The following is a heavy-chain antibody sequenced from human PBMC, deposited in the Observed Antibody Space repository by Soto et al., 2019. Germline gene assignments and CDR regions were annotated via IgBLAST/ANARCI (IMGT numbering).Heavy chain of an antibody. CDR2: IYSSGST. D-gene: IGHD3-3*01. Sequence: SETLSLTCTVTGGTISGYYCTWIRQSAGGGLEWIGRIYSSGSTNYNPSLKSRVTISLDTSMNHFSLRLSSVTAADTAVYYCARGQRFSDWFDPWGQGTLVTVSS. CDR1: GGTISGYY. J-gene: IGHJ5*02. CDR3: ARGQRFSDWFDP. V-gene: IGHV4-4*07.